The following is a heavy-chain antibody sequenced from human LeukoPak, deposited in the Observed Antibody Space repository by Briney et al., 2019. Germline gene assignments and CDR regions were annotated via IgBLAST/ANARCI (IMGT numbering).Heavy chain of an antibody. J-gene: IGHJ4*02. D-gene: IGHD3-10*01. V-gene: IGHV4-61*02. CDR3: ARHYYSSGSFDY. CDR1: GGSISSGSYY. CDR2: IYTSGST. Sequence: SETPSLTCTVSGGSISSGSYYWSWIRQPAGKGLEWLGRIYTSGSTNYNPSLKSRVTISVDTSKNQFSLNLNFVTAADTAVYYCARHYYSSGSFDYWGQGTLVTVSS.